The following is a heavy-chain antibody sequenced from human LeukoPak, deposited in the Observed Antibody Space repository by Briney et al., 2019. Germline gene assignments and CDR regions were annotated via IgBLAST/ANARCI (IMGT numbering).Heavy chain of an antibody. CDR1: GFTFSNAW. Sequence: GGSLRLSCAASGFTFSNAWMSWVRQPPGKGLEWVGRIKSKTDGGTTDYAEPVKGRFTISRDDSKNTLCLQMNFLKTEDTALYYCAAVSVDYGDYVNWFDPWGQGTLVTVSS. CDR3: AAVSVDYGDYVNWFDP. CDR2: IKSKTDGGTT. D-gene: IGHD4-17*01. V-gene: IGHV3-15*01. J-gene: IGHJ5*02.